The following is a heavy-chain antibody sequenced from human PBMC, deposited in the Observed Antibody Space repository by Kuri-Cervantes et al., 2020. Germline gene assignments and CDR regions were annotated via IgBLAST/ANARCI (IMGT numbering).Heavy chain of an antibody. D-gene: IGHD2-21*02. CDR1: GGSFSGYY. CDR3: ARSGSRVTATHSLGY. J-gene: IGHJ4*02. CDR2: IDHSGST. V-gene: IGHV4-34*01. Sequence: SQTLSLTCAVYGGSFSGYYWSWIRQPPGKGLEWIGEIDHSGSTNYKPSLKSRVTISLDTSKNQFSLKLTSVTAADTAVYYCARSGSRVTATHSLGYWGQGTLVTVSS.